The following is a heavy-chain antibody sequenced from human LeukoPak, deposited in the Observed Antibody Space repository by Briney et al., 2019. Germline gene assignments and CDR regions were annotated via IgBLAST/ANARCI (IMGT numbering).Heavy chain of an antibody. CDR2: ISAYNGNT. D-gene: IGHD3-10*01. CDR1: GYTFTNYG. V-gene: IGHV1-18*01. J-gene: IGHJ6*03. Sequence: GASVKVSCKASGYTFTNYGISWVRQAPGQGLQWMGWISAYNGNTNYAQKLQGRVTMTTDTSTSTAYMELRSLRSDDTAVYYCARDTVQVTMVRGVISDYYYYMDVWGKGTTVTISS. CDR3: ARDTVQVTMVRGVISDYYYYMDV.